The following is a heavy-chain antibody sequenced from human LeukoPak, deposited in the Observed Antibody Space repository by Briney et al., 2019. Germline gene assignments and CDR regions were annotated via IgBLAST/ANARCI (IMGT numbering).Heavy chain of an antibody. D-gene: IGHD3-22*01. CDR2: ITAFNGNT. V-gene: IGHV1-18*01. CDR3: ARDSYDSSGSYFFLKLFDY. Sequence: GASVKVSCKPSGYTFTSYGISWGRQAPGKGLEWMGWITAFNGNTDYAQNFQGRVTMTTDTSTSTAYMELRSLRSDDTAVYYCARDSYDSSGSYFFLKLFDYWGKGTLVTVSS. J-gene: IGHJ4*02. CDR1: GYTFTSYG.